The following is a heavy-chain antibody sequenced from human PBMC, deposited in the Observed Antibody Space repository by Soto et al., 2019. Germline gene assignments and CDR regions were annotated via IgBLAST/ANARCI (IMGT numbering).Heavy chain of an antibody. CDR3: ARGPTVNPYYFDY. V-gene: IGHV4-34*01. J-gene: IGHJ4*02. D-gene: IGHD4-17*01. CDR2: INHSGST. CDR1: CGSFIGYY. Sequence: SETLSLTCAFYCGSFIGYYWSWIRQPPGKGLEWIGEINHSGSTNYNPSLKSRVTISVDTSKNQFSLKLSSVTAADTAVYYCARGPTVNPYYFDYWGQGTLVTVSS.